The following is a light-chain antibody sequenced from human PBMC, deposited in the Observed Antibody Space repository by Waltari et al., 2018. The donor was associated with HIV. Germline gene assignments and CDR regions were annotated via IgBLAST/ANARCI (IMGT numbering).Light chain of an antibody. Sequence: SSEVTQDPTVSVALGQTVRITCQGDSLRNYFPSWYQQKPGQAPVLVIYGENNRPAGIPARVSGSTSGNTASLIITGAQAEDEAEYYCNSRDSSGNRLVIFGGGTKLTVL. CDR2: GEN. CDR1: SLRNYF. J-gene: IGLJ2*01. V-gene: IGLV3-19*01. CDR3: NSRDSSGNRLVI.